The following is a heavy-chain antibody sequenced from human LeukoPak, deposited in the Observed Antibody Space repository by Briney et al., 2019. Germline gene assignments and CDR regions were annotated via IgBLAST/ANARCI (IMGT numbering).Heavy chain of an antibody. J-gene: IGHJ3*02. CDR2: MNPRDNT. CDR1: GYTSTSPD. D-gene: IGHD3-3*02. V-gene: IGHV1-8*01. Sequence: ASVTVSFTASGYTSTSPDINWVRQATGRGLEWLGWMNPRDNTGYAQKFQGRVTLTRDKSINTAYMELSSLRSEDTAVYYCARYTQHYGFDIWGQGTMVTVSA. CDR3: ARYTQHYGFDI.